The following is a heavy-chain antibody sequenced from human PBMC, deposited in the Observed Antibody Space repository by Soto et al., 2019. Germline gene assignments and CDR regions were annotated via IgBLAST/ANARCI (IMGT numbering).Heavy chain of an antibody. CDR1: GFDFRNYA. V-gene: IGHV3-30-3*01. J-gene: IGHJ4*02. CDR3: ARAVDAAMDPLDY. D-gene: IGHD5-18*01. Sequence: QVLLVESGGGVAQPGRSLRLSCAASGFDFRNYAMHWVRQSPGKGPEWVAITSDDGDIQYYADSVKGRFTISRDNSTNTLYLQMTSLRSEDAAVYFCARAVDAAMDPLDYWGQGTLVTVSS. CDR2: TSDDGDIQ.